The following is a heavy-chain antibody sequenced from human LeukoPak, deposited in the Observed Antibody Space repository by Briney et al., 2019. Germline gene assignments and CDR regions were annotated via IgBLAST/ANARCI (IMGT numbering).Heavy chain of an antibody. CDR3: AKDRVYDILTGYPGDAFDI. J-gene: IGHJ3*02. V-gene: IGHV3-23*01. CDR1: GFTFRSYA. CDR2: ISGSGAST. D-gene: IGHD3-9*01. Sequence: GGSLRLSCAASGFTFRSYAMSWVRKAPGKGLEWVSLISGSGASTYYADSVKGRFTISRDNSENTVFLQMNSLRAEDTAVYYCAKDRVYDILTGYPGDAFDIWGQGTMVTVSS.